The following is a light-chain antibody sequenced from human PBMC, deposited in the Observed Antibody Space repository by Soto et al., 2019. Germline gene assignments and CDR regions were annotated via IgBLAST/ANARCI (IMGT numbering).Light chain of an antibody. V-gene: IGKV3-20*01. CDR3: QQYGVSPLT. J-gene: IGKJ3*01. Sequence: EIVLTQSPGTLSLSPGERVTLSCRASQNVYINSLAWYQQKPGQTPRLLIYGASTRAAAVPDRFSGRGSGTDFALSIDGLEPEDFAIHYCQQYGVSPLTFGPGTRVD. CDR2: GAS. CDR1: QNVYINS.